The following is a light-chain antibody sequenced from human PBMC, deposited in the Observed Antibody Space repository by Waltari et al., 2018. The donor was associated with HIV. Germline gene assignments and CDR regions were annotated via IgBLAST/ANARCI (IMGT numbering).Light chain of an antibody. V-gene: IGKV1-39*01. CDR3: QQSYSTLFT. Sequence: DIQMTQSPSSLSASVGDRVTITCRASQIISRSLNWYQQKPGKAPKLLIYAASSLQSGVPSRFSGSASGTDFTLTISSLQPEDFATYYCQQSYSTLFTFGPGTKLDIK. CDR2: AAS. J-gene: IGKJ3*01. CDR1: QIISRS.